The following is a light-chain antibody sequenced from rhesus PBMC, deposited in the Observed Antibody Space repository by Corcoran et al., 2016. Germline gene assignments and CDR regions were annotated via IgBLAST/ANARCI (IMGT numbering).Light chain of an antibody. Sequence: QSAPTQPPSVSGSPGQSVTISCTGTSSDIGAYNYVSWYQQNPGKAPKLMIYGVSTRPSGVSDRFSGSKSGNTASLTISGLQPDDEIDYYGCSYTTSISYIFGSGTRLTVL. CDR3: CSYTTSISYI. V-gene: IGLV2S7*01. CDR2: GVS. CDR1: SSDIGAYNY. J-gene: IGLJ1*01.